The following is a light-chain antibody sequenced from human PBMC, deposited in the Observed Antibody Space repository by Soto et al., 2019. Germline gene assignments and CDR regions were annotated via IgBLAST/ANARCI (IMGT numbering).Light chain of an antibody. Sequence: QSVLTQPPSASGTPGQRVTISCSGSRSDIGANYVYWYQQFPGTAPKLLIYKNNQRPSGVPDRFSGSKSGTSASLAISGLRSEDEAVYFCAAWDDSLSGWVFGGGTKVTVL. CDR3: AAWDDSLSGWV. J-gene: IGLJ3*02. CDR2: KNN. V-gene: IGLV1-47*01. CDR1: RSDIGANY.